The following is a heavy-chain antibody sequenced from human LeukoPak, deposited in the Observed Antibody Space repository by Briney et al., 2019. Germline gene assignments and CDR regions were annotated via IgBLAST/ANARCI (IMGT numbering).Heavy chain of an antibody. CDR3: AKDTSFAVVTPLRYGMDV. CDR2: ISGSDGST. J-gene: IGHJ6*02. D-gene: IGHD3-3*01. V-gene: IGHV3-23*01. CDR1: GFTFSTYA. Sequence: PGGSLRLSCAASGFTFSTYAMTWVRQAPGKGLEWVSGISGSDGSTYYADSVKGRFTISRDKSKNTLYLQMNGLRAEDTAVYYCAKDTSFAVVTPLRYGMDVWGQGTTVTVSS.